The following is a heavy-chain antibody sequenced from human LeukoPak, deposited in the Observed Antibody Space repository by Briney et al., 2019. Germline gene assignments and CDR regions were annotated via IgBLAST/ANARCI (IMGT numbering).Heavy chain of an antibody. CDR2: INHSGST. J-gene: IGHJ4*02. Sequence: SETLSLTCAVYGGSFSGYYWSWIRQPPGKGLEWIGEINHSGSTNYNPSLKSRVTISVDTSKNQFSLKLSSVTAADTAVYYCARVFGSGSSFGGPFDYWGRGTLVTVSS. CDR3: ARVFGSGSSFGGPFDY. CDR1: GGSFSGYY. D-gene: IGHD3-10*01. V-gene: IGHV4-34*01.